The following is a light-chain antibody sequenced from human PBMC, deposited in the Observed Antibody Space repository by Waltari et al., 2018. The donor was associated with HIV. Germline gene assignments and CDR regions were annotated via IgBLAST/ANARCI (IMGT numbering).Light chain of an antibody. CDR1: QSVSSN. V-gene: IGKV3-15*01. J-gene: IGKJ2*01. CDR3: QQYNNWPYT. CDR2: SAS. Sequence: DIVMTQSPATLSVSHGERATLSCRASQSVSSNLTGYQQKPGQAPRLLIYSASTRATGIPARFSGSGSGTEFTLTISSLQSEDFAVYYCQQYNNWPYTFGQGTKLEIK.